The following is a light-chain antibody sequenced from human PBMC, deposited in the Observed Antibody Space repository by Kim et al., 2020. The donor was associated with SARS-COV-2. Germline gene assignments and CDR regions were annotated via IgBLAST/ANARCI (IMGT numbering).Light chain of an antibody. Sequence: ELTQPPSASGTPGQRVTISCSGSSSNIGSNTVDWYQQLPGTAPKLLIYSNNQRPSGVPDRFSGSKSGTSASLAISGLQSEDEADYYCAAWDDSLNGPVFGGGTQLSVL. CDR1: SSNIGSNT. J-gene: IGLJ2*01. CDR2: SNN. CDR3: AAWDDSLNGPV. V-gene: IGLV1-44*01.